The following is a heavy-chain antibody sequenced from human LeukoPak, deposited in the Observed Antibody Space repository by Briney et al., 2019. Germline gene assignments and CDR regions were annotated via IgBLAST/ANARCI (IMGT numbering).Heavy chain of an antibody. D-gene: IGHD3-16*01. CDR3: AKEGELGEFDS. Sequence: GGSLRLSCAASGFTFSNYGMNWVRQAPGEGLEWVSAITGSGHTTYYADSVKGRFTISRDNSKNTLYLQMNSLRAEDTAVYYCAKEGELGEFDSWGQGTLVTVSS. J-gene: IGHJ4*02. CDR1: GFTFSNYG. V-gene: IGHV3-23*01. CDR2: ITGSGHTT.